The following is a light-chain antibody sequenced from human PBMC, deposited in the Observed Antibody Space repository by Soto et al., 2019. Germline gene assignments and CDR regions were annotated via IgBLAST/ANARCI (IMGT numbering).Light chain of an antibody. Sequence: QSALTQPPSASGSPGQSVTISCTGTSSDVGGYNYVSWYQQHPGKAPKLMIYEVSKRPSGVPERFSGSKSGNTASLAVSGLQAEDEADYYCSSYVGSNNLVFGGGTKLTVL. J-gene: IGLJ2*01. CDR2: EVS. V-gene: IGLV2-8*01. CDR3: SSYVGSNNLV. CDR1: SSDVGGYNY.